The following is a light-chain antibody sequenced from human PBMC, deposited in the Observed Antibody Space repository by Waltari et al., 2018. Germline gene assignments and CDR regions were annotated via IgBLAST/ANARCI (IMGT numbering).Light chain of an antibody. CDR3: QQRSNWRT. Sequence: DIVLTQSPATLSLSPGESAPLSCRASQSVSSNLPWDQQKPGQAPRLLIYDASNRATGIPARFSGSGSGTDFTLTISSLEPEDFAVYYCQQRSNWRTFGGGTKVEIK. CDR1: QSVSSN. J-gene: IGKJ4*01. CDR2: DAS. V-gene: IGKV3-11*01.